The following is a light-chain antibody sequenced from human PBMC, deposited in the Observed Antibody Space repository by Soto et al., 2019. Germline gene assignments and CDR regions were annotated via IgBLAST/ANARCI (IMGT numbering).Light chain of an antibody. Sequence: EVVLTQSPVTLSLSPGERATLSVRASQSFRGLLAWYQQKHGQAPRLLIYDAYNRATGIPPRFSGSGSGTDCSLTISSLEPEDAAVYYCQQRHMWPITFGQGTRLEIK. CDR3: QQRHMWPIT. V-gene: IGKV3-11*01. J-gene: IGKJ5*01. CDR1: QSFRGL. CDR2: DAY.